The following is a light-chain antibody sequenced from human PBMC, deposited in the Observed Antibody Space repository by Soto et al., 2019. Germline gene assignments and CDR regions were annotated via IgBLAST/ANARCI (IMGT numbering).Light chain of an antibody. V-gene: IGKV3-11*01. CDR1: QSVSSY. J-gene: IGKJ5*01. CDR3: QQRNNWPPST. CDR2: DAS. Sequence: EIVMTQSPAALSVSPGERATLSCRASQSVSSYLAWYQQKPGQAPRLLIYDASTRATGIPARFSGSGSETDFTLTITSLEPEDFAVYYCQQRNNWPPSTFGQGTRLEIK.